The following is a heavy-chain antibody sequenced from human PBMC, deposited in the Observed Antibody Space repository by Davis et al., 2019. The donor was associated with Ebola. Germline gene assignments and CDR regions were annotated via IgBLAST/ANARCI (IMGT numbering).Heavy chain of an antibody. CDR3: AREAALSGSSDFDY. CDR2: ISYDGRDK. D-gene: IGHD1-26*01. Sequence: GESLKISCAASGYTFSDYAVHWVRQATGKGLEWVAFISYDGRDKFYADSVKGRFSISRDNSRNTLYLQMNSLRAEDTGVYYCAREAALSGSSDFDYWGQGTLITVSS. CDR1: GYTFSDYA. V-gene: IGHV3-30*04. J-gene: IGHJ4*02.